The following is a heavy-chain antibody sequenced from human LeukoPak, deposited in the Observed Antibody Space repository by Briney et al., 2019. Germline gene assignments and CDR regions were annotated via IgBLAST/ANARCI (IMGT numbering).Heavy chain of an antibody. J-gene: IGHJ4*02. CDR3: ARDGTTELALYYFDY. CDR2: INPNSGGT. CDR1: GYSFTSYY. D-gene: IGHD4-17*01. V-gene: IGHV1-2*02. Sequence: ASVKVSCKASGYSFTSYYIHWVRQAPGQGLEWMGWINPNSGGTNYAQKFQGRVTMTRDTSISTAYMELRSLRSDDTAVYYCARDGTTELALYYFDYWGQGTLVTVSS.